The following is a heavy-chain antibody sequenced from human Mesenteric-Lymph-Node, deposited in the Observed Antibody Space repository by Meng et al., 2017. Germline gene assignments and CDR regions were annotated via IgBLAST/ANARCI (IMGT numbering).Heavy chain of an antibody. CDR2: IYHSGST. Sequence: VAGPGTGEPSGTLSLTWAVSGGSISSSNWWSWVRQPPGKGLEWIGEIYHSGSTNYNPSLKSRVTISVDKSKNQFSLKLSSVTAADTAVYYCASFPPPGKQWLVTDYWGQGTLVTVSS. D-gene: IGHD6-19*01. CDR1: GGSISSSNW. J-gene: IGHJ4*02. CDR3: ASFPPPGKQWLVTDY. V-gene: IGHV4-4*02.